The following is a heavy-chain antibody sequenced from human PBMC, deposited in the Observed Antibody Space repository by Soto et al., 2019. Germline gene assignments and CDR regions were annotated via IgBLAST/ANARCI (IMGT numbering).Heavy chain of an antibody. J-gene: IGHJ4*02. CDR1: GGSFSGYY. CDR2: INHSGST. D-gene: IGHD2-8*01. V-gene: IGHV4-34*01. Sequence: QVQLQQWGAGLLKPSETLSLTCAVYGGSFSGYYWSWIRQPPGKGLEWIGEINHSGSTNYNPSLKSRVTLSVDTSKNQFSLKLSSVTAADTAVYYCARGYCTNGVCYTFDYWGQGTLVTVSS. CDR3: ARGYCTNGVCYTFDY.